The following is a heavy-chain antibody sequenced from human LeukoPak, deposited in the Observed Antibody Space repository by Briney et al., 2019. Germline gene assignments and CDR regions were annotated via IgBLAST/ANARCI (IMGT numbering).Heavy chain of an antibody. CDR3: ARDYRGYRAPYYFDY. V-gene: IGHV3-7*01. CDR2: IKQDGSEK. D-gene: IGHD2-15*01. CDR1: GFTFSSYW. J-gene: IGHJ4*02. Sequence: GGSLRLSYAASGFTFSSYWMSWVRQAPGKGLEWVANIKQDGSEKYYVDSVKGRFTISRDNAKNSLYLQMNSLRAEDTAVYYCARDYRGYRAPYYFDYWGQGTLVTVSS.